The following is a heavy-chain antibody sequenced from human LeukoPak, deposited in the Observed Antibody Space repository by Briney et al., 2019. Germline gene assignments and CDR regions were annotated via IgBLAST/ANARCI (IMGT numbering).Heavy chain of an antibody. V-gene: IGHV1-18*01. D-gene: IGHD3-10*01. CDR3: ARGYYGSGSYGYGMDV. J-gene: IGHJ6*02. CDR2: ISAYSGNT. CDR1: GYTFTSYG. Sequence: ASVKVSCKASGYTFTSYGISWVRQAPGQGLEWMGWISAYSGNTNYAQKLQGRVTMTTDTSTSTAYMELRSLRSDDTAVYYCARGYYGSGSYGYGMDVWGQGTTVTVSS.